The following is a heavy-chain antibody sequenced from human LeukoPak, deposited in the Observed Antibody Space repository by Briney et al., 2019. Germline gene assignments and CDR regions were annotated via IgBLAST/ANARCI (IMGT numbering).Heavy chain of an antibody. CDR2: ISGSGDNT. Sequence: GGSLRLSCAASGFTVRSNYMSWVRQAPGKGLEWVSGISGSGDNTYYADSVKGRFTISRDNSKNTLYVQVNSLGTEDTAAYYCAKGSYYDSSGSFYFDYWGQGTLVTVSS. D-gene: IGHD3-22*01. V-gene: IGHV3-23*01. CDR1: GFTVRSNY. CDR3: AKGSYYDSSGSFYFDY. J-gene: IGHJ4*02.